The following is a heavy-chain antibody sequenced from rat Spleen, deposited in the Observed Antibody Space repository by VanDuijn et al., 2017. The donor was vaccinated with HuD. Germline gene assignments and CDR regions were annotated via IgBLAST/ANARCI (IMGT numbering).Heavy chain of an antibody. CDR3: ARRHYGYTDYFDY. V-gene: IGHV5-25*01. CDR2: IDTGGGNT. D-gene: IGHD1-9*01. J-gene: IGHJ2*01. CDR1: GFTFSDYY. Sequence: EVQLVESDGGLVQPGRSLKLSCAASGFTFSDYYMAWVRQAPTKGLEWVASIDTGGGNTFYRHSVKGRFTISRDNAKSSLYLQMDSLRSEDTATYYCARRHYGYTDYFDYWGQGVMVTVSS.